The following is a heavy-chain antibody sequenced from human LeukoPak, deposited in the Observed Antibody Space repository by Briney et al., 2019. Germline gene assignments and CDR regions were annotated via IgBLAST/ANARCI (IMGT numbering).Heavy chain of an antibody. CDR1: GGTFSSYA. D-gene: IGHD2-2*01. CDR2: IIPIFGTA. V-gene: IGHV1-69*05. J-gene: IGHJ6*03. Sequence: ASVKVSCKASGGTFSSYAISWVRQAPGQGLEWMGRIIPIFGTANYAQKFQGRVTITTDESTSTAYMELSSLRSEDTAVYYCARDPTYIVVVPAAIHYYYYMDVWGKGTTVTVSS. CDR3: ARDPTYIVVVPAAIHYYYYMDV.